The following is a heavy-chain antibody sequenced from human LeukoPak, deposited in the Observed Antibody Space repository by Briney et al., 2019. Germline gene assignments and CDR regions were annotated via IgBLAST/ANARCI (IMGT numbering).Heavy chain of an antibody. D-gene: IGHD2-15*01. CDR3: ARVRIVVVVAATLPYYFDY. Sequence: GGSLRLSCAASGFTFSSYWMSWVRQAPGKGLEWVANIKQDGSEKYYVDPVKGRFTISRDNAKNSLYLQMNSLRAEDTAVYYCARVRIVVVVAATLPYYFDYWGQGTLVTVSS. CDR2: IKQDGSEK. J-gene: IGHJ4*02. V-gene: IGHV3-7*01. CDR1: GFTFSSYW.